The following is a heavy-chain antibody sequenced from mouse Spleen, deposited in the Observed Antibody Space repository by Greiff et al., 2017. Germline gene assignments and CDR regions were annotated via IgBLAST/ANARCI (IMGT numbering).Heavy chain of an antibody. D-gene: IGHD2-3*01. CDR1: GLSLTSYG. CDR2: IWGGGST. CDR3: AKHDGDGYYVGYFDV. Sequence: QVQLKESGPGLVAPSQSLSITCTVSGLSLTSYGVDWVRQPPGKGLEWLGVIWGGGSTNYNSALMSRLSISKDNSKSQVFLKMNSLQTDDTAMYYCAKHDGDGYYVGYFDVWGAGTTVTVSS. J-gene: IGHJ1*01. V-gene: IGHV2-9*01.